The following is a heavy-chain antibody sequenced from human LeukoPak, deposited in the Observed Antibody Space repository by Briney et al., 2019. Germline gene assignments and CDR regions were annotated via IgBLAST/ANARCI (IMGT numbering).Heavy chain of an antibody. J-gene: IGHJ3*01. CDR2: INSDGTTT. Sequence: PGGSLRLSCAASGFTFTNYWMHWVRRAPGKGLVWVSRINSDGTTTTYADSVKGRFTISSDNAKNTLYLQMNSLRAEDTAVYYCSRDLTAWGQGIMVTVSS. CDR3: SRDLTA. V-gene: IGHV3-74*01. CDR1: GFTFTNYW.